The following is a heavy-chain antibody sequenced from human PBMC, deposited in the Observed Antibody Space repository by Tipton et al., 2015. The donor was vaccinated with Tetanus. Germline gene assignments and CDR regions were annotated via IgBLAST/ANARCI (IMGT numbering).Heavy chain of an antibody. CDR2: TYYSGST. D-gene: IGHD5-18*01. CDR1: GGSISSGGYY. CDR3: AREAAMADFDY. V-gene: IGHV4-31*03. J-gene: IGHJ4*02. Sequence: LRLSCTVSGGSISSGGYYWSWIRQHPGKGLEWIGYTYYSGSTYYNPSLKSRVTISVDTSKNQFSLKLSSVTAADTAVYYCAREAAMADFDYWGQGTLVTVSS.